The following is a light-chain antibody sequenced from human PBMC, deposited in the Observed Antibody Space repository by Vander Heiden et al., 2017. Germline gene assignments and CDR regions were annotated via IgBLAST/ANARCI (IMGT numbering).Light chain of an antibody. CDR2: AAS. CDR1: QGISSY. Sequence: AIRRTHSPSSLSASTGDRVTITCRASQGISSYLAWYQQKPGKAPKLLIYAASTLQSGVPSRFSGSGSGTDFTLTISSLQSEDFATYYCQQYDSYPRTFGQGTKVEIK. CDR3: QQYDSYPRT. V-gene: IGKV1-8*01. J-gene: IGKJ1*01.